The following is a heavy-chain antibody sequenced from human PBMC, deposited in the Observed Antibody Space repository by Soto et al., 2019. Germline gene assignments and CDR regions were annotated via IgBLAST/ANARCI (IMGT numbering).Heavy chain of an antibody. CDR2: IYYSGST. CDR1: GGSISSSSYY. Sequence: SETLSLTCTVSGGSISSSSYYWVWIGQPPGKGLEWIGSIYYSGSTYYNPSLKSRVTISVDTSKNQFSLKLSSVTAADTAVYYCARRGYYAISAFDIWGQGTMVTVSS. V-gene: IGHV4-39*01. CDR3: ARRGYYAISAFDI. D-gene: IGHD2-8*01. J-gene: IGHJ3*02.